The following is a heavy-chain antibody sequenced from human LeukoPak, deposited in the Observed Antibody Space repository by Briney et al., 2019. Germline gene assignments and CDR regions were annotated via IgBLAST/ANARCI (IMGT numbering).Heavy chain of an antibody. J-gene: IGHJ4*02. CDR3: ARSGSSFFDY. CDR2: IYYSGST. CDR1: GGSISSYY. D-gene: IGHD1-26*01. V-gene: IGHV4-59*01. Sequence: SETLSLTYTVSGGSISSYYWSWSRQPPGKGLEWIGYIYYSGSTNYNPSLKSRVTISVDTSKNQFSLKLSSVTAADTAVYYCARSGSSFFDYWGQGTLVTVSS.